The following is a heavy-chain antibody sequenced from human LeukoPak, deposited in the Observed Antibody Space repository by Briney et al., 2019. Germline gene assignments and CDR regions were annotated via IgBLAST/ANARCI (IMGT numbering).Heavy chain of an antibody. Sequence: SETLSLTCTVSGYSISSGYYWGWIRQPPGKGLEWIGSIYHSGSTYYNPSLKSRVTISVDTSKNQFSLKLGSVTAADTAVYYCARDRSGYAPFDYWGQGTLVTVSS. V-gene: IGHV4-38-2*02. D-gene: IGHD5-12*01. J-gene: IGHJ4*02. CDR2: IYHSGST. CDR3: ARDRSGYAPFDY. CDR1: GYSISSGYY.